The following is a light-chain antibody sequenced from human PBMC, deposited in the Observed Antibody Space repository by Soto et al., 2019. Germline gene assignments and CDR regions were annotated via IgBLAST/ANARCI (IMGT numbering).Light chain of an antibody. CDR3: ATWDGSLPGEV. J-gene: IGLJ2*01. CDR2: DNN. CDR1: SSNIRNNY. Sequence: QAVLTQSPSVSAAPGQKVTISCSGSSSNIRNNYVSWYQQLPGTAPKLLIYDNNKRPSGIPDRFSGSKSGMSGTLDITGLQTGDEADYYCATWDGSLPGEVFGGGTKLTVL. V-gene: IGLV1-51*01.